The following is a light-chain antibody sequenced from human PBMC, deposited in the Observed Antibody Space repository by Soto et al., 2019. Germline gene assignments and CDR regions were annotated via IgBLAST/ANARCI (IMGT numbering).Light chain of an antibody. CDR2: DVT. V-gene: IGLV2-14*01. CDR3: SSYTRSSTVV. CDR1: SSDVGGYNY. Sequence: SALTPPASVSGSPGQSISISCTGTSSDVGGYNYVSWYQQHPGKAPKLMIYDVTNRPSGISSRFSGSKSANTASLTISGLQAEDEADYYCSSYTRSSTVVFGGGTKLTVL. J-gene: IGLJ2*01.